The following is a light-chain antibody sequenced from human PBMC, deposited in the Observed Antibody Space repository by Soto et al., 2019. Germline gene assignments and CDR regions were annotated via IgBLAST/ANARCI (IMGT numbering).Light chain of an antibody. J-gene: IGLJ2*01. CDR3: SSYTSSSTYVV. CDR2: DVI. CDR1: SSDVGGYNY. Sequence: QSVLTQPASVSGSPGQSITISCTGTSSDVGGYNYVSWYQQHPGKAPKLMIYDVINRPSGVSNRFSGSKSGNSASLTISGLQAEDEADYCCSSYTSSSTYVVFGGGTKVTVL. V-gene: IGLV2-14*03.